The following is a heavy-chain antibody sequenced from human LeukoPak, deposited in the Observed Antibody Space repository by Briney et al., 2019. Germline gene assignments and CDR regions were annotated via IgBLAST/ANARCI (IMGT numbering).Heavy chain of an antibody. Sequence: SETLSLTCTVSGGSISSGSYYWSWIRQPPGKGLEWIGYIYYSGSTNYNPSLKSRVTISVDTSKNQFSLKLSSVTAADTAVYYCARVGDDYSNYGGYYYYYMDVWGKGTTVTVSS. CDR3: ARVGDDYSNYGGYYYYYMDV. CDR1: GGSISSGSYY. J-gene: IGHJ6*03. D-gene: IGHD4-11*01. CDR2: IYYSGST. V-gene: IGHV4-61*01.